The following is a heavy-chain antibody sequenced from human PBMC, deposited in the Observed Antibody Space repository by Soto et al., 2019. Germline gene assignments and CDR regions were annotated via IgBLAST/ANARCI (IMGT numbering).Heavy chain of an antibody. CDR3: AKDRHYDSSGYIFDY. CDR2: ISGSGGST. CDR1: GFTFSSYA. J-gene: IGHJ4*02. D-gene: IGHD3-22*01. V-gene: IGHV3-23*01. Sequence: GGSLRLSCAASGFTFSSYAMSWVRQAPGKGLEWVSAISGSGGSTYYADSVKGRFTISRDNSKNTLYLQMNSLRAEDTAVYYCAKDRHYDSSGYIFDYWGQGTLVTVSS.